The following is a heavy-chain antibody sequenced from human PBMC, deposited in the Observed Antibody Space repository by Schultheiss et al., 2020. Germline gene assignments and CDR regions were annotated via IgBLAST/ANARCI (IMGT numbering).Heavy chain of an antibody. V-gene: IGHV3-21*01. CDR2: ISSSSSYI. J-gene: IGHJ6*03. CDR1: GFTFNSYS. Sequence: GGPLRLSCAASGFTFNSYSMNWVRQAPGKGLEWVSSISSSSSYIYYADSVKGRFTISRDNAKNSMYLQMNSLRAEDTAVYYCARDQGCSSTSCPYYMDVWGKGTTVTVSS. CDR3: ARDQGCSSTSCPYYMDV. D-gene: IGHD2-2*01.